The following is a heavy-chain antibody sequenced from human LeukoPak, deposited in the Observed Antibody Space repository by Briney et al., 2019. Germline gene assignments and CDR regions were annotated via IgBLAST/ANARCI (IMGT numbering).Heavy chain of an antibody. CDR1: GFTFSNYA. CDR2: ISGGGDRA. Sequence: PGGSLRLSCAASGFTFSNYAITWVRQAPGKGLEWVAIISGGGDRAYCADSVKGRFAVSRDNSKNTVYVQMNSLRTEDTAVYYCAKERGFFYGYYAFDPWGPGTLVTVSS. D-gene: IGHD3-3*01. J-gene: IGHJ5*02. V-gene: IGHV3-23*01. CDR3: AKERGFFYGYYAFDP.